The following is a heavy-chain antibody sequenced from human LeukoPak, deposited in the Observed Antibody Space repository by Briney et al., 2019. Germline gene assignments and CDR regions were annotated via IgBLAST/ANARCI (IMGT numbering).Heavy chain of an antibody. CDR2: ICTSGST. D-gene: IGHD3-10*01. CDR1: GASISSGSYY. CDR3: ARDLDYGSGNFDY. J-gene: IGHJ4*02. Sequence: SETLSLTCTVSGASISSGSYYWSWIRQPAGKGLEWIGRICTSGSTSYNPSLKSRVTISVDTSKNQFSLKLSSVTAADTAVYYCARDLDYGSGNFDYWGQGTLVTVSS. V-gene: IGHV4-61*02.